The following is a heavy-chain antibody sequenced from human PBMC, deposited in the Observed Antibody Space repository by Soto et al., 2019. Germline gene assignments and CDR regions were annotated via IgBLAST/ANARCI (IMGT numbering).Heavy chain of an antibody. CDR2: IYYSGST. J-gene: IGHJ6*02. CDR3: ARQGHGDLTPVYYGMDV. V-gene: IGHV4-39*01. CDR1: GGSISSSSYY. Sequence: PSETLSLTCTVSGGSISSSSYYWGWIRQPPGKGLEWIGSIYYSGSTYYNPSLKSRVTISVDTSKNQFSLKLSSVTAADTAVYYCARQGHGDLTPVYYGMDVWGQGTTVTVSS. D-gene: IGHD4-17*01.